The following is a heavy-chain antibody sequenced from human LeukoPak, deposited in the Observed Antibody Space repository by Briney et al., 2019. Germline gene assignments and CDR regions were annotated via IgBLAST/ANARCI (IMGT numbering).Heavy chain of an antibody. D-gene: IGHD3-10*01. V-gene: IGHV5-51*01. CDR2: IYPGDSDT. Sequence: GESLKISCKGSGYSFTSYWIGWVRQMPGKGLEWMGIIYPGDSDTRYSPSFQGQVTISADKSISTAYLQWSSLKASDTAMYYCARNMVRGVIMTPFDYWGQGTLVTVSS. CDR3: ARNMVRGVIMTPFDY. J-gene: IGHJ4*02. CDR1: GYSFTSYW.